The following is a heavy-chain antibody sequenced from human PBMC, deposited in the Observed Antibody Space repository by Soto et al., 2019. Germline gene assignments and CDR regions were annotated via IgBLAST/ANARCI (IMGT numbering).Heavy chain of an antibody. J-gene: IGHJ4*02. V-gene: IGHV3-23*01. D-gene: IGHD3-16*02. CDR2: ISGSGDNT. CDR1: GFTFSNYV. Sequence: EVHLLDSGGGLVQPGGSLRLSCAASGFTFSNYVMSWVRQAPGKGLEWVSSISGSGDNTYYADSVKGRFTITRDNSKNTLVLQMTSLRAEDTAVYYCAKLRSVLAIGFDYWGQGTLVTVSS. CDR3: AKLRSVLAIGFDY.